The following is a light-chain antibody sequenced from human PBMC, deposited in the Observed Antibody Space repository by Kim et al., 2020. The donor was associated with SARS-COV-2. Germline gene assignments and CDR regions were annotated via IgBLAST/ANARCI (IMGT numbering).Light chain of an antibody. CDR2: AAS. Sequence: DIQMTQSPSSLSASAGDRVTITCRASQSISGYLNWYQQKPGKAPNLLIYAASNLHDGVPSRFSGSGYGTDFTLIIRSLQPEDLATYYCQQSYSAPYTFGQGTKLEI. J-gene: IGKJ2*01. CDR1: QSISGY. CDR3: QQSYSAPYT. V-gene: IGKV1-39*01.